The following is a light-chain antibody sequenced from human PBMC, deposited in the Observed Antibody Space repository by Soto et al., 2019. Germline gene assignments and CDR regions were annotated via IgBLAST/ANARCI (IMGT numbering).Light chain of an antibody. CDR1: QSVSSN. CDR3: QQYNSWPWT. V-gene: IGKV3-15*01. CDR2: GAS. Sequence: ERVMTQSPATLSVSPGERATLSCRASQSVSSNLAWYQQKPGQAPRLLIYGASTRATGIPGRFSGSGSGTEFTLTISSLQSEDSAVYYCQQYNSWPWTFGQGTKVEIK. J-gene: IGKJ1*01.